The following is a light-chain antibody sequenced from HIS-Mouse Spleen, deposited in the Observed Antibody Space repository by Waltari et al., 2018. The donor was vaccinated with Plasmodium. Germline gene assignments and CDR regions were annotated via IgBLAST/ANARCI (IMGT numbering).Light chain of an antibody. CDR1: ALPKKY. V-gene: IGLV3-10*01. Sequence: SSELTQPPSVSVSPGQPARNTRSGHALPKKYAYWYQQKSGQAPLLVIYEDSKRPSGIPERFSGSSSGTMATLTISGAQVEDEADYYCYSTDSSGNHRVFGGGTKLTVL. J-gene: IGLJ3*02. CDR3: YSTDSSGNHRV. CDR2: EDS.